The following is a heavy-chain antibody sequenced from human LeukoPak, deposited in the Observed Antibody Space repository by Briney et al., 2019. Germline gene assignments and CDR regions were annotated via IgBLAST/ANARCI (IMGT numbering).Heavy chain of an antibody. CDR2: TNHSGST. D-gene: IGHD3-22*01. V-gene: IGHV4-34*01. Sequence: SETLSLTCAVYGGSFSGYYWSWIRQPPGKGLEWIGETNHSGSTNYNPSFKSRVTISVDTSKNQFSLKLSSVTAADTAVYYCARAYYYDSSGYPAQFDYWGQGTLVTVSS. CDR1: GGSFSGYY. CDR3: ARAYYYDSSGYPAQFDY. J-gene: IGHJ4*02.